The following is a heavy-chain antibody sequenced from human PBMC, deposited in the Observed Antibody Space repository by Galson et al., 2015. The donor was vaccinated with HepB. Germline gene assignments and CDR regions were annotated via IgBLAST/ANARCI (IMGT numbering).Heavy chain of an antibody. V-gene: IGHV1-24*01. D-gene: IGHD3-10*01. CDR1: GYTLTELS. CDR3: ATGKYYYGSGSLPY. Sequence: SVKVSCKVSGYTLTELSMHWVRQAPGKGLEWMGGFDPEDGETIYAQKFQGRVTMTEDTSTDTAYMELSSLRSEDTAVYYCATGKYYYGSGSLPYWGQGTLVTVSS. J-gene: IGHJ4*02. CDR2: FDPEDGET.